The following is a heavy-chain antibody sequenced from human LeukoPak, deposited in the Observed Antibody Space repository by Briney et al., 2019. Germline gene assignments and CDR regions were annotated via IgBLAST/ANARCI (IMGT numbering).Heavy chain of an antibody. CDR1: GFTVSSYY. Sequence: PGGSLRLSCAASGFTVSSYYMNWVRQAPGKGLEWVSVFYVGGPTYYADSVQGRFTISRDNSKNTVDLQMSSLRPEDTAVYYCARGAGWNFYEYWGHGTLVTVSP. J-gene: IGHJ4*01. CDR3: ARGAGWNFYEY. D-gene: IGHD6-19*01. V-gene: IGHV3-53*05. CDR2: FYVGGPT.